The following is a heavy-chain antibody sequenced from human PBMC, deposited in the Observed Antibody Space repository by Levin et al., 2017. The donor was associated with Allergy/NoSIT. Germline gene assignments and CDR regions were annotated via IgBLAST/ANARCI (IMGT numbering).Heavy chain of an antibody. J-gene: IGHJ4*02. CDR1: GGSISNYY. Sequence: PSQTLSLTCTVSGGSISNYYWSWIRQPPGMRLEWIGYIYYSGSTSYNPSLQSRVTISVDTSKNQFSLKLSSVTAADTAVYYCARSTHYDDGSSDSDPGYYFDYWGQGALVTVSS. CDR2: IYYSGST. V-gene: IGHV4-59*01. CDR3: ARSTHYDDGSSDSDPGYYFDY. D-gene: IGHD3-22*01.